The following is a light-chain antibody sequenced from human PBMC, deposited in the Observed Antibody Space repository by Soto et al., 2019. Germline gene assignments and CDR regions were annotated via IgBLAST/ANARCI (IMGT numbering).Light chain of an antibody. J-gene: IGKJ4*01. V-gene: IGKV1-8*01. CDR2: AAS. Sequence: AIRMTQSPSSFSASTGDRVTITCRASQGISSYLAWYQQKPGKAPKLLIYAASTLQSGVPSRFSGSGSGTDFTPTISCLQSEDFATYYCQQYYSYPLTVGGGIKVEIK. CDR1: QGISSY. CDR3: QQYYSYPLT.